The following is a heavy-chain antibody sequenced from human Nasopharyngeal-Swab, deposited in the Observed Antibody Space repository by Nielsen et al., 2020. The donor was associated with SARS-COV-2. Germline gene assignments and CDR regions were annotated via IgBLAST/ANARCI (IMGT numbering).Heavy chain of an antibody. CDR1: GFTFSSRA. Sequence: GGSLRLSCAASGFTFSSRAMSWVRQAPGKGLEWVSTIDDSARTYFADSVKGRFTLPRDNSKNTVYLQMNSLSAEDTAVYYCAKRGPQLDWRYFDYWGQGTLVTVSS. CDR3: AKRGPQLDWRYFDY. CDR2: IDDSART. J-gene: IGHJ4*02. V-gene: IGHV3-23*01. D-gene: IGHD6-13*01.